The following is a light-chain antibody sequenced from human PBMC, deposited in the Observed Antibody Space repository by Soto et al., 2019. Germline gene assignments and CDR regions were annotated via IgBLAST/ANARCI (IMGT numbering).Light chain of an antibody. CDR3: QQSYNPPRT. Sequence: IQVTQAPTSISESGRDRDEITCLASKNVHNYYIWYHQKPGEAPKLLISAVSCLETGVPSRFSGRGSGTDFTPTITSLQPEDFATYYCQQSYNPPRTFGQGTKVDIK. CDR1: KNVHNY. J-gene: IGKJ1*01. V-gene: IGKV1-39*01. CDR2: AVS.